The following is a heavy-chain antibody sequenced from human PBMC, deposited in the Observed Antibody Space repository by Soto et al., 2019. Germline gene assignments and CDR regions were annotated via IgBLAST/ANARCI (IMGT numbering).Heavy chain of an antibody. Sequence: QVQLVQSGAEVKKPGSSVKVSCKASGGTFSSYAISWVRQAPGQGLEWMGGIIPIFGTANYAQKFQGRVTITADESTSTAYMELSSLRSEDTAVYYCARDGGAVAGTAYYGMDVWGQRTTVTVSS. CDR1: GGTFSSYA. CDR3: ARDGGAVAGTAYYGMDV. V-gene: IGHV1-69*12. D-gene: IGHD6-19*01. J-gene: IGHJ6*02. CDR2: IIPIFGTA.